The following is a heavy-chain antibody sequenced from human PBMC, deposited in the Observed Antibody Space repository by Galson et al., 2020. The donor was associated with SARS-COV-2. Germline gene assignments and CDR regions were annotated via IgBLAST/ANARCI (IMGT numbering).Heavy chain of an antibody. CDR1: GFTFSTYA. J-gene: IGHJ4*02. Sequence: GGSLRLSCAASGFTFSTYAMSWVRQAPGKGLEWISAISGNGNHIYYADSVRGRFTTSRDNSMNTLYLQLNSLRGEDTALYYCAKEKFCNGEDWYSCDHWGQGTRGTV. V-gene: IGHV3-23*01. CDR2: ISGNGNHI. D-gene: IGHD2-15*01. CDR3: AKEKFCNGEDWYSCDH.